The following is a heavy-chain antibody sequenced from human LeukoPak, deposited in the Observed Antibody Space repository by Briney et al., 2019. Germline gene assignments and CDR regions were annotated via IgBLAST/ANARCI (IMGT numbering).Heavy chain of an antibody. CDR1: GGSISSYY. CDR2: IYYSGSN. D-gene: IGHD6-19*01. Sequence: SETLSLTCTVSGGSISSYYWSWIRQPPGKGLEWIGYIYYSGSNNYNPSLKSRVTISVDTSKNQFSLKLSSVTAADTAVYYCARKSGGYSSGWYGVDYWGQGTLVTVSS. J-gene: IGHJ4*02. V-gene: IGHV4-59*01. CDR3: ARKSGGYSSGWYGVDY.